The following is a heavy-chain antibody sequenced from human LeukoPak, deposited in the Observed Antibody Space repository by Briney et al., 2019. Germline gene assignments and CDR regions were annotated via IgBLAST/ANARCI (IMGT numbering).Heavy chain of an antibody. CDR1: GYTFTSYG. CDR3: ARDPMRHYDFWSGYRRIGFFDY. V-gene: IGHV1-18*01. J-gene: IGHJ4*02. D-gene: IGHD3-3*01. CDR2: ISAYNGNT. Sequence: ASVKVSCKASGYTFTSYGISWVRQAPGQGLEWMGWISAYNGNTNYAQKLQGRVTMTTDTSTSTAYMELRSLRSDDTAVYYCARDPMRHYDFWSGYRRIGFFDYWGQGTLVTVSS.